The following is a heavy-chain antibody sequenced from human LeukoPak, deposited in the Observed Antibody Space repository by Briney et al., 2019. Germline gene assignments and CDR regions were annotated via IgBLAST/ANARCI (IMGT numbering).Heavy chain of an antibody. D-gene: IGHD5-12*01. J-gene: IGHJ4*02. CDR1: GFTFSSYA. V-gene: IGHV3-23*01. CDR3: AKEGLKEWLRFGYFDY. Sequence: AGGSLRLFCAASGFTFSSYARRWIRQAPGKGLKRVSAISGSGGSTYYADSVKGRFTISRDNSKNTLYLQMNSLRAEDTAVYYCAKEGLKEWLRFGYFDYWGQGTLVTVSS. CDR2: ISGSGGST.